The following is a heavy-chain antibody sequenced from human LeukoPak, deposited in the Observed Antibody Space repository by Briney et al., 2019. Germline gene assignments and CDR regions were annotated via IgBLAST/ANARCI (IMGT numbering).Heavy chain of an antibody. CDR2: ISGSGGRI. J-gene: IGHJ5*02. V-gene: IGHV3-23*01. CDR1: GFTFSSYS. D-gene: IGHD1/OR15-1a*01. Sequence: GGSLRLSCAASGFTFSSYSMSWVRQAPGKGLEWVSSISGSGGRIDYADSVKGRFTISRDNSKNTLYVQMNSLRAEDTAVYYCAKGSHISGTAWFDPWGQGTLVTVSS. CDR3: AKGSHISGTAWFDP.